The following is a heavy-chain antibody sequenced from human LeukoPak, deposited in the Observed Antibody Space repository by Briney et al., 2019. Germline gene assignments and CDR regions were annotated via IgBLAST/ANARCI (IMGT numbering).Heavy chain of an antibody. CDR3: ATRAGNGGNSGVYFQH. J-gene: IGHJ1*01. Sequence: SETLSLTRTVSGGSISSSSYYWGWIRQPPGKGLEWIGSIYYSGSTYYNPSLKSRVTISVDTSKNQFSLKLSSVTAADTAVYYCATRAGNGGNSGVYFQHWGQGTLVTVSS. D-gene: IGHD4-23*01. V-gene: IGHV4-39*07. CDR2: IYYSGST. CDR1: GGSISSSSYY.